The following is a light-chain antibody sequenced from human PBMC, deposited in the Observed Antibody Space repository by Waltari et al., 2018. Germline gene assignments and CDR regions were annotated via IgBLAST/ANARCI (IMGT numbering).Light chain of an antibody. CDR3: CSYAGTNTYV. CDR2: EVS. V-gene: IGLV2-23*02. CDR1: SSDVGSYNL. J-gene: IGLJ1*01. Sequence: QSALTQPASVSGSPGQSIPISCTGTSSDVGSYNLVSWYQQDPGKAPKLIISEVSKRPSGVSNRFSGSKSGNTASLTISGLQAEDEADYYCCSYAGTNTYVFGTGTKVTVL.